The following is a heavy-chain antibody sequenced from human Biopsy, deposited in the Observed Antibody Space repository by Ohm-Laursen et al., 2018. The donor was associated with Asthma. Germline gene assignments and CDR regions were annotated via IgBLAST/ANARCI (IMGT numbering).Heavy chain of an antibody. Sequence: SQTLSLTWAVSGGSISSNGFYWTWIRQHPGKGLEWIGYIYYTGGSYYNPSLESRVTISLDTSRNQFSLKLSSVTAADTAVYYCARAQDYYDSRGYYRSFDYWGQGTLVTVSS. V-gene: IGHV4-31*11. CDR2: IYYTGGS. J-gene: IGHJ4*02. CDR1: GGSISSNGFY. D-gene: IGHD3-22*01. CDR3: ARAQDYYDSRGYYRSFDY.